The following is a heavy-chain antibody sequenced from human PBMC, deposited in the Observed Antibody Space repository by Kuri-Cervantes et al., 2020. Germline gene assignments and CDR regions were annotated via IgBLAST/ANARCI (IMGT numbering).Heavy chain of an antibody. V-gene: IGHV1-2*04. D-gene: IGHD2-2*03. CDR2: INPNSGGT. J-gene: IGHJ6*03. CDR3: ARDPGYCSSTSCYEDYYYYMDV. CDR1: GYTFASYA. Sequence: ASVKVSCKASGYTFASYAMHWVRQAPGQRLEWMGWINPNSGGTNYAQKFQGWVTMTRDTSISTAYMELSRLRSEDTAVYYCARDPGYCSSTSCYEDYYYYMDVWGKGTTVTVSS.